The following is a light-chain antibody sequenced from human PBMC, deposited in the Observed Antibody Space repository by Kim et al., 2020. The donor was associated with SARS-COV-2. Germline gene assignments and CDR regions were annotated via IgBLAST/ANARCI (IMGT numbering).Light chain of an antibody. Sequence: DIQMTQSPSTLSGSVGDRVTITCRASQSISSWLAWYQQKPGKVPKLLIYKASNLESGVPSRFSGSGSGTEFTLTISNLQPDDLATYYCQHYSRYPPAFGGGTKVYIK. CDR3: QHYSRYPPA. CDR1: QSISSW. V-gene: IGKV1-5*03. CDR2: KAS. J-gene: IGKJ4*01.